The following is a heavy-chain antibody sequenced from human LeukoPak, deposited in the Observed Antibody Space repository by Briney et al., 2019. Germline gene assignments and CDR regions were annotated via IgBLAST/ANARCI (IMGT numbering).Heavy chain of an antibody. CDR2: ISYDGSNK. J-gene: IGHJ4*02. Sequence: GGSLRLSCAASGFTFSNYGMHWVRQAPGKGLEWVAVISYDGSNKYYADSVKGRFTISRDNSKNTLYLQMNSLRAEDTAVYYCATSTFIVLMVYAPLNYWGQGTLVTVSS. V-gene: IGHV3-30*03. D-gene: IGHD2-8*01. CDR3: ATSTFIVLMVYAPLNY. CDR1: GFTFSNYG.